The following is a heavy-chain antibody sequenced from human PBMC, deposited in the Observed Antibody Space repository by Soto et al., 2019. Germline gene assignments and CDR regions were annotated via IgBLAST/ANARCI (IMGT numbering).Heavy chain of an antibody. CDR1: GFTFRNNV. J-gene: IGHJ4*02. CDR3: TKDVLYCGGGSCLVGPSYTFDH. Sequence: PGGSLRLSCAASGFTFRNNVLSWVRQAPGKGLDWVSGITGSGRDTYYADSVKGRFTISRDNSKDTVYLQMNSLRADDTAVYYCTKDVLYCGGGSCLVGPSYTFDHWGQGTLVTVSS. CDR2: ITGSGRDT. D-gene: IGHD2-15*01. V-gene: IGHV3-23*01.